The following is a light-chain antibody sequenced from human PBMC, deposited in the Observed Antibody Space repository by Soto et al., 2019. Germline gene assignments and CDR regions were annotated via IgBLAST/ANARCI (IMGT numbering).Light chain of an antibody. CDR3: QSYDISQSGWV. J-gene: IGLJ3*02. CDR2: GNS. Sequence: QSVLTQPPSVSGAPGQRVTISCTGSSSNIGAGYDVHWYQQLPGTAPKLLIYGNSNRPSGVPDRFSGSKSGTSASLAITGLRAEDEADYYCQSYDISQSGWVFGGGTKVTVL. V-gene: IGLV1-40*01. CDR1: SSNIGAGYD.